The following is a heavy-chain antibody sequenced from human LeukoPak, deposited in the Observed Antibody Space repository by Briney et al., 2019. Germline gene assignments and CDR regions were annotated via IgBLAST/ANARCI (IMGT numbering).Heavy chain of an antibody. V-gene: IGHV3-7*01. CDR1: GFTFSNYW. J-gene: IGHJ1*01. CDR3: ATYSSLNAREFQY. D-gene: IGHD3-22*01. Sequence: PGGSLRLSCEGSGFTFSNYWMSWVRQAPGKGREWVANIKTDGSEKYYVDSVKGRFTISRDNAKNSLYLQMNSLRAEDTAVYYCATYSSLNAREFQYWGQGTLVTVSS. CDR2: IKTDGSEK.